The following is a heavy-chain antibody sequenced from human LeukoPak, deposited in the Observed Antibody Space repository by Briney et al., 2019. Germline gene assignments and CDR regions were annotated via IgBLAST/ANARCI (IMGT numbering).Heavy chain of an antibody. Sequence: ASVKVSCKASGGTFSSYAVSWVRQAPGQGLEWMGRIIPIFGTANYAQKFQGRVTITTDESTSTAYMELSSLRAEDTALYYCARVGVDTAMVDAFDIWGQGTMVTVSS. J-gene: IGHJ3*02. CDR3: ARVGVDTAMVDAFDI. CDR2: IIPIFGTA. CDR1: GGTFSSYA. D-gene: IGHD5-18*01. V-gene: IGHV1-69*05.